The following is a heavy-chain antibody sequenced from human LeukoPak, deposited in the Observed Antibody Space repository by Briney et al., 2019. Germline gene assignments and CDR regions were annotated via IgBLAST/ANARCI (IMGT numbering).Heavy chain of an antibody. D-gene: IGHD3-22*01. CDR2: IYYSGST. V-gene: IGHV4-39*01. Sequence: PSETLSLTCTVSGGSISSSSYYWGWIRQPPGKGLEWIGSIYYSGSTYYNPSLKSRVTISVDTSKSQFSLKLSSVTAADTAVYYCARRGPGYYYDSSGSGYFDYWGQGTLVTVSS. J-gene: IGHJ4*02. CDR1: GGSISSSSYY. CDR3: ARRGPGYYYDSSGSGYFDY.